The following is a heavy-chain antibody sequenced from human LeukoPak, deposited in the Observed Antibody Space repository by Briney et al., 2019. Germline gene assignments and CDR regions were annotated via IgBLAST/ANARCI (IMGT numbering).Heavy chain of an antibody. V-gene: IGHV1-2*04. Sequence: ASVEVFCKASGYTFTGYYMHWVRQAPGQGLEWMGWLNPYSGCSQYAQKFRGWVTMTRDTSISTAEKELSRLRSDDTAVYYCARGQGVAARLQHWGQGTLVSVSS. D-gene: IGHD6-19*01. CDR2: LNPYSGCS. CDR3: ARGQGVAARLQH. CDR1: GYTFTGYY. J-gene: IGHJ1*01.